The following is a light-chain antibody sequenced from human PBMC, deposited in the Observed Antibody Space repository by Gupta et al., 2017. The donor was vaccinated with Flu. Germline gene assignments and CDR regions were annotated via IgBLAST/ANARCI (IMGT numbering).Light chain of an antibody. CDR2: DDT. V-gene: IGLV3-21*02. CDR1: NIGSRT. CDR3: QLWGGDHAV. J-gene: IGLJ7*01. Sequence: APGQTAKITCGVDNIGSRTVHWYQQRPGQAPTLVLYDDTDRPSGIPERFSGYISGNTATLTITRVEGGDEADYYCQLWGGDHAVFGGGTQLTVL.